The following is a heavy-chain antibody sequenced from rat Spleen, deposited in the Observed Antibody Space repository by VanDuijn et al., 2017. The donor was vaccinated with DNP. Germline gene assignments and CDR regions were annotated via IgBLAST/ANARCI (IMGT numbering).Heavy chain of an antibody. J-gene: IGHJ2*01. Sequence: EVQLVESGGGLVQPGRSLKLSCAASGFTFSDYNMAWVRQAPKKGLEWVATISVSGARSYYSDSVKGRFTISRDDAKNSLSLQMNSLKSEDTATYYCATYYGFNSYFFDYWGQGVMVTVSS. CDR3: ATYYGFNSYFFDY. V-gene: IGHV5S10*01. D-gene: IGHD1-6*01. CDR2: ISVSGARS. CDR1: GFTFSDYN.